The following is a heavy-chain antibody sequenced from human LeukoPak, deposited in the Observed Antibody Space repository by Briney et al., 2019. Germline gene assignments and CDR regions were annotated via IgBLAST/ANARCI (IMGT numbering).Heavy chain of an antibody. Sequence: ASVKVSCKASGYTFTGYYMHWVRLAPGQGLEWMGWINPNSGGTNYAQKFQGWVTMTRDTSISTAYMELSRPRSDDTAVYYCARGSVGARSNYVGARHYYFDYWGQGTLVTVSS. CDR1: GYTFTGYY. J-gene: IGHJ4*02. CDR2: INPNSGGT. CDR3: ARGSVGARSNYVGARHYYFDY. D-gene: IGHD4-11*01. V-gene: IGHV1-2*04.